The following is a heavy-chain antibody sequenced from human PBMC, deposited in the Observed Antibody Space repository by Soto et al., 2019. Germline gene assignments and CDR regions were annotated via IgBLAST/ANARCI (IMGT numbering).Heavy chain of an antibody. CDR3: ARVKDADYRTWFDP. CDR1: GYTFSDYY. D-gene: IGHD4-17*01. CDR2: INPKSGDT. J-gene: IGHJ5*02. Sequence: QVQLVQSGAEVKKPGASVKVSCKASGYTFSDYYMHWVRQAPGERLVWMGWINPKSGDTSYAEKFHGWVTITRDTSFSTGYTELSRLRSDDTAVHYCARVKDADYRTWFDPWGQGTLVTVSS. V-gene: IGHV1-2*04.